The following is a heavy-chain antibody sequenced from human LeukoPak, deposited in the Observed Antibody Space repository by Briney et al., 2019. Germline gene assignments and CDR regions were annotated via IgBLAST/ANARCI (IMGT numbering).Heavy chain of an antibody. Sequence: SETLSLTCTVSSGSISSSSYYWGWIRQPPGKGLEWIGNIYYSGSTYYNPSLKSRVTISVDTSKNQFSLKLNSVTDADTAVYYCARSFWSGWNWFDPWGQGTLVTVSS. D-gene: IGHD3-3*01. J-gene: IGHJ5*02. V-gene: IGHV4-39*07. CDR1: SGSISSSSYY. CDR2: IYYSGST. CDR3: ARSFWSGWNWFDP.